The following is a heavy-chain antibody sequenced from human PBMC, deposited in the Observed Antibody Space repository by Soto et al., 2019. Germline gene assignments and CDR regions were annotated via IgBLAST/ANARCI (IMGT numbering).Heavy chain of an antibody. D-gene: IGHD5-12*01. CDR3: ARDQMGGYSGYDYAYYYYYFMDV. J-gene: IGHJ6*02. Sequence: GGSLRLSCAASGFTFSNYAMYWVRQAPGKGLEWVAVIANDRTNKYYADSVQGRFTISRDNSKTSRDLQMPGLSAEDTAVYYCARDQMGGYSGYDYAYYYYYFMDVWGQWTTVTVS. CDR2: IANDRTNK. V-gene: IGHV3-30-3*01. CDR1: GFTFSNYA.